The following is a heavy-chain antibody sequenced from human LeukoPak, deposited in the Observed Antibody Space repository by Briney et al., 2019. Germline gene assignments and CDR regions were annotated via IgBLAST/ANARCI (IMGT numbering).Heavy chain of an antibody. V-gene: IGHV4-61*02. Sequence: PSETLSLTCTVSGGSISSGSYYWSWIRQPAGKGLEWIGRIYTSGSTNYNPSLKSRVTISVDTSKNQFSLKLSSVTAADTAVYYCARGSHVLLWFGDPPFDYWGQGTLVTVSS. CDR1: GGSISSGSYY. CDR2: IYTSGST. CDR3: ARGSHVLLWFGDPPFDY. D-gene: IGHD3-10*01. J-gene: IGHJ4*02.